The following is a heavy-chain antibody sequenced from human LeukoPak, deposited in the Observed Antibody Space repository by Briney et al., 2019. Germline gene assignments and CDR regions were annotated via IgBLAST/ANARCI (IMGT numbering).Heavy chain of an antibody. CDR2: ISSDGDSK. J-gene: IGHJ4*02. Sequence: GGSLRLSCAASGFSFSSYSIHWVRQAPGKGLEWVAVISSDGDSKNFALSVKGRFAISRDNSKNTLYLQMNSLRAEDTAVYYCARDIVAIVVVPAAIHFDYWGQGTLVTVSS. CDR1: GFSFSSYS. V-gene: IGHV3-30*09. CDR3: ARDIVAIVVVPAAIHFDY. D-gene: IGHD2-2*02.